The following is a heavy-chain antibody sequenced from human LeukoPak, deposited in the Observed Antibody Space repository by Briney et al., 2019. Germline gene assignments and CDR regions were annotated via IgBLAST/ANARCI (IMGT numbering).Heavy chain of an antibody. V-gene: IGHV4-4*07. CDR3: ARYGSGSYRSMYYFDY. Sequence: PSETLSLTCTVAGGSISSYFWTWIRQPAGKGLEWIGRTYSSGSTNYNPSLKSRVTMSVDTSKNQFSLKLSSVTAADTAVYYCARYGSGSYRSMYYFDYWGQGTLVTVSS. J-gene: IGHJ4*02. CDR2: TYSSGST. D-gene: IGHD3-10*01. CDR1: GGSISSYF.